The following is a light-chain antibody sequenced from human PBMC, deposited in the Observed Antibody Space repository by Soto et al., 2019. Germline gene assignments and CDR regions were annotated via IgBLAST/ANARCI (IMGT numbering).Light chain of an antibody. CDR1: QSIDNW. J-gene: IGKJ1*01. CDR3: QQYHTDWT. Sequence: DIQMTPSPSSLSASVGDRVTITCRASQSIDNWLAWYQQKPGKAPKLLIFAASTLVRGVPSRFSGRGSGTEFTLTISSLQADDYATFYCQQYHTDWTFGQGTKVDIK. V-gene: IGKV1-5*01. CDR2: AAS.